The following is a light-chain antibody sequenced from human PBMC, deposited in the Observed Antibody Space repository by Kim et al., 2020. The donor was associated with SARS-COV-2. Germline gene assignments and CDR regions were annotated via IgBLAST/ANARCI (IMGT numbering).Light chain of an antibody. V-gene: IGKV3-15*01. Sequence: EIVMTQSPATLSVSPGERATLSCRASQSVSSNLAWYQQKPGQAPRLLIYGPSTRATGIPARFSGSGSGTEFTLTISSLQSEDFAVYYCQQYNNWPQTFGQGTKV. CDR3: QQYNNWPQT. CDR2: GPS. CDR1: QSVSSN. J-gene: IGKJ1*01.